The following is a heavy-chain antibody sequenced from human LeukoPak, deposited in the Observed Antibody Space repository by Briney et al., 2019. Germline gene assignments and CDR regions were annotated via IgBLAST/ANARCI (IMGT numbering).Heavy chain of an antibody. CDR1: GGSISSGGYS. J-gene: IGHJ5*02. CDR3: ARDDRGRFDP. Sequence: SQTLSLTCAVSGGSISSGGYSWSWIRQPPGKGLEWIGYIYHSGSTYYNPSLKSRVTISVDRSKNQFSLKLSSVTAADTAAYYCARDDRGRFDPWGQGTLVTVSS. V-gene: IGHV4-30-2*01. CDR2: IYHSGST. D-gene: IGHD3-16*01.